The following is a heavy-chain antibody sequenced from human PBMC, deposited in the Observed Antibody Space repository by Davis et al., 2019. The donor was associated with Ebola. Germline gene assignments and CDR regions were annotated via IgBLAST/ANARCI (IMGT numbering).Heavy chain of an antibody. CDR1: GGSISSYY. D-gene: IGHD3-22*01. V-gene: IGHV4-59*01. J-gene: IGHJ3*02. CDR3: ARVGNYYDSSGYYPLGAFDI. CDR2: IYYSGST. Sequence: MPSETLSLTCTVSGGSISSYYWSWIRQPPGKGLEWIGYIYYSGSTNYNPSLKSRVTISVDTSKNQFSLKLSSVTAADTAVYYCARVGNYYDSSGYYPLGAFDIWGQGTMVTVSS.